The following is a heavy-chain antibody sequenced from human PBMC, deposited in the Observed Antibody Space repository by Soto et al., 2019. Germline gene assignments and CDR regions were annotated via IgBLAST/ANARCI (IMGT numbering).Heavy chain of an antibody. CDR1: GGSISSSNW. V-gene: IGHV4-4*02. CDR2: IYHSGST. D-gene: IGHD6-13*01. CDR3: ASNEEAAGYYYDFGMDV. Sequence: QVQLQESGPGLVKPSGTLSLTCAVSGGSISSSNWWTWVRQSPGKGLEWIGEIYHSGSTNYNPSLKCRVSMSVDKSKTQFSLKLSSVTAADTAVYYCASNEEAAGYYYDFGMDVWGQGTTVTVSS. J-gene: IGHJ6*02.